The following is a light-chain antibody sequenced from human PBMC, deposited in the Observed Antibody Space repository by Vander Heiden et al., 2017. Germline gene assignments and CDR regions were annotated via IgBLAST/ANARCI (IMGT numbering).Light chain of an antibody. Sequence: IWMTQSPSLLSASAGDRVTISCRTSQGISSYLAWYQQKPGKAPKLLIYAASTLQSGVPSRFSGSGSGTDFTLTISCLQSEDFATYYCQQDDSFPRTFGQGTKVEIK. J-gene: IGKJ1*01. CDR1: QGISSY. V-gene: IGKV1D-8*03. CDR3: QQDDSFPRT. CDR2: AAS.